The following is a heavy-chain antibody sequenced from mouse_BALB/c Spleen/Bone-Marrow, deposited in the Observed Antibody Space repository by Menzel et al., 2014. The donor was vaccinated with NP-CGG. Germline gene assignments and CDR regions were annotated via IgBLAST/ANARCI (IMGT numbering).Heavy chain of an antibody. CDR1: GFNIKDTY. J-gene: IGHJ3*01. V-gene: IGHV14-3*02. CDR2: IDPANGNT. Sequence: VHVKQSGAELVKPGASVKLSCTASGFNIKDTYMHWVKQRPEQGLEWIGRIDPANGNTKYDPKFQGKATITADTSSNTAYLQLSSLTSEDTAVYYCAVYYYGSSSFAYWGQGTLVTVSA. D-gene: IGHD1-1*01. CDR3: AVYYYGSSSFAY.